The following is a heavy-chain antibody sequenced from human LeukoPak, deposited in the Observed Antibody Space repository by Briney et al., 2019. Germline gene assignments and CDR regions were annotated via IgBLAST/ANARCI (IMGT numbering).Heavy chain of an antibody. Sequence: GGSLRLSCAASGFTFSSYGMHWVRQAPGKGLEWVTVIWYDGSKKYYADSVKGRFTISRDNSRDTLYLQMNSLRVEDTAVYYCARIGHEDYYFDYWGQGTLVTVSS. CDR2: IWYDGSKK. V-gene: IGHV3-33*01. J-gene: IGHJ4*02. CDR3: ARIGHEDYYFDY. CDR1: GFTFSSYG.